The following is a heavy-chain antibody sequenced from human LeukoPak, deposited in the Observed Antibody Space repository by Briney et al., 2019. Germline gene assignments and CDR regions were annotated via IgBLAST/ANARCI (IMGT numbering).Heavy chain of an antibody. Sequence: GGSLRLSCAASGFTFTNYAMHWVRQAPGKGLEWVAVISYDGSNEYYADSVKGRFTISRDNSKNTLYLQMNSLRAEDTAVYYCARERGLRGLTHYYDSSGYRGGEDWGQGTLVTVSS. J-gene: IGHJ4*02. CDR2: ISYDGSNE. V-gene: IGHV3-30-3*01. D-gene: IGHD3-22*01. CDR3: ARERGLRGLTHYYDSSGYRGGED. CDR1: GFTFTNYA.